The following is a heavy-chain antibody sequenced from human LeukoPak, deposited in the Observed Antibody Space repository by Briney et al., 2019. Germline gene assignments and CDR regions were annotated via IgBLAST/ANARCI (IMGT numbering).Heavy chain of an antibody. J-gene: IGHJ5*02. Sequence: SETLSLTCAVSGGSISSSGYSWSWLRQPPGKGLEWIGYIYYSGSTYYNPSLKSRVTISVDTSKNQFSLKLSSVTAADTAVYYCARGDSSSWYKWAYWFDPWGQGTLVTVSS. D-gene: IGHD6-13*01. CDR3: ARGDSSSWYKWAYWFDP. V-gene: IGHV4-30-4*07. CDR1: GGSISSSGYS. CDR2: IYYSGST.